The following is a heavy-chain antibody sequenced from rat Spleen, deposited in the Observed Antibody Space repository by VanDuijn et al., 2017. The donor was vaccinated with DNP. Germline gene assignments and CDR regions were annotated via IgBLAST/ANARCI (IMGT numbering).Heavy chain of an antibody. CDR3: ARSAGLDY. CDR1: GYSITSNY. V-gene: IGHV3-1*01. Sequence: EVQLQESGSGLVKPSQSLSLACSVTGYSITSNYWGWIRKFPGNKLEYIGHISYSGSTNYNPSLRSRLSITRDTSKNQFFLQLTSVTTEDTATYYCARSAGLDYWGQGVMVTVSS. J-gene: IGHJ2*01. CDR2: ISYSGST. D-gene: IGHD1-2*01.